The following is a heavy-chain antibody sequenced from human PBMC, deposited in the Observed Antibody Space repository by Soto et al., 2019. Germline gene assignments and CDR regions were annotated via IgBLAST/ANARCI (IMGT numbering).Heavy chain of an antibody. CDR2: LIHGGST. CDR3: ARSPLGYDYARQTRREVGDSFDI. J-gene: IGHJ3*02. CDR1: GAPLGGFH. Sequence: SGTLSLTYAIYGAPLGGFHWTWLRRAPGKGLEWIGELIHGGSTNYNPSLKSRVSFSLDTSKNQFSLHLMSVTAADTAVYYCARSPLGYDYARQTRREVGDSFDIWGRGTMVTVSS. D-gene: IGHD3-16*01. V-gene: IGHV4-34*12.